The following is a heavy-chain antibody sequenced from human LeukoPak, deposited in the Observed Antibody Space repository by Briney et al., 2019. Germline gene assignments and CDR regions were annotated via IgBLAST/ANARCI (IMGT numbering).Heavy chain of an antibody. D-gene: IGHD2-15*01. Sequence: ASVKVSCKASGGTFGSYAISWVRQAPGQGLEWMGWISAYNGNTNYAQKLQGRVTMTTDTSTSTAYMELRSLRSDDTAVYYCARGGVVVAATSFDYWGQGTLVTVSS. J-gene: IGHJ4*02. V-gene: IGHV1-18*01. CDR3: ARGGVVVAATSFDY. CDR2: ISAYNGNT. CDR1: GGTFGSYA.